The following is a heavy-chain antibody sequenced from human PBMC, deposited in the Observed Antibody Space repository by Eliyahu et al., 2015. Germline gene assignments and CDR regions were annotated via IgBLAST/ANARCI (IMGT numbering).Heavy chain of an antibody. D-gene: IGHD3-16*02. CDR2: INHSGSX. Sequence: QVQLQQWGAGLLKPSETLSLTCAVXGGXFXXXYWXWIRQPPGKGLEWIGEINHSGSXNYNPSLKSRVTISVDTSKNQFSLKLSSVTAADTAVYYCARDIMITFGGVIHLGSWFDPWGQGTLVTVSS. V-gene: IGHV4-34*01. CDR3: ARDIMITFGGVIHLGSWFDP. J-gene: IGHJ5*02. CDR1: GGXFXXXY.